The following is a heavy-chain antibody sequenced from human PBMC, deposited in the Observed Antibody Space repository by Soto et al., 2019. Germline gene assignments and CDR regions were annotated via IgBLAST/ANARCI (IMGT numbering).Heavy chain of an antibody. J-gene: IGHJ4*02. Sequence: EVQLVESGGGLVQAGGSLRLSCAASGFTFSNFGMNWVRQAPGKGLEWVSHISSSGSPIYYTDSLKGRFTISRDNAKNSLYVQMNSLRDEDTAVYYCVRGVVDYWGQGTLVTVSS. V-gene: IGHV3-48*02. D-gene: IGHD6-6*01. CDR3: VRGVVDY. CDR2: ISSSGSPI. CDR1: GFTFSNFG.